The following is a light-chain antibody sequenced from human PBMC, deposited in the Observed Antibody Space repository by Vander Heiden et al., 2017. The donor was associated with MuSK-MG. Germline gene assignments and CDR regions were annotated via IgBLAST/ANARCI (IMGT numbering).Light chain of an antibody. J-gene: IGKJ4*01. CDR3: QQRYSTPIT. V-gene: IGKV1-39*01. CDR1: QSISSY. CDR2: AAS. Sequence: DIQMTQSPSSLSASVGDRVTITCRASQSISSYLNWYQQKPGKAPKLLIYAASSLQSGVPSRFSGSGPGTDFTLTISSRQPEDFATYYCQQRYSTPITFGGGTKVEIK.